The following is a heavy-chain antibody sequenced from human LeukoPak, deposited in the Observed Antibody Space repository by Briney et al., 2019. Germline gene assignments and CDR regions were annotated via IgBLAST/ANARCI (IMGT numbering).Heavy chain of an antibody. CDR2: IKEDGGEK. V-gene: IGHV3-7*01. Sequence: PGGSLRLSCVASGFTVSSYWMRWVRQTPGKGLGWEANIKEDGGEKYYVDSVKGRFTIFRDNDKTSMYLEMSNLRAEDTAVYYCARDSSVNDYWGQGTRLTLSS. J-gene: IGHJ4*02. CDR1: GFTVSSYW. D-gene: IGHD6-19*01. CDR3: ARDSSVNDY.